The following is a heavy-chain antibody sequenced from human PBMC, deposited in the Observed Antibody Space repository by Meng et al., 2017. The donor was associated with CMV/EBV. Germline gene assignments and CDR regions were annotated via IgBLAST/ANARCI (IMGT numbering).Heavy chain of an antibody. J-gene: IGHJ2*01. CDR1: FGGYD. CDR3: ARGEIVVVPAAIRFNWYFDL. Sequence: FGGYDWSGLRQTPGKGLEWIREINHSGSTNYNPSLKSRVTISVDTSKNQFSLKLSSVTAADTAVYYCARGEIVVVPAAIRFNWYFDLWGRGTLVTVSS. V-gene: IGHV4-34*01. CDR2: INHSGST. D-gene: IGHD2-2*02.